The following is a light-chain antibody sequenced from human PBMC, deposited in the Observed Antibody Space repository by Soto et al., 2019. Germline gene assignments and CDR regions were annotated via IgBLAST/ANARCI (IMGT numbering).Light chain of an antibody. J-gene: IGKJ2*01. CDR2: DIS. Sequence: AIQLTQSPSSLSASVGDRVTITCRASQDISSALAWYQQKPGKAPNLLIYDISDLESGVPSRFSGSKSGTDFTLTISSLQPEDFATYYCQKFNNNPSTFGQGTKLEIK. CDR1: QDISSA. V-gene: IGKV1D-13*01. CDR3: QKFNNNPST.